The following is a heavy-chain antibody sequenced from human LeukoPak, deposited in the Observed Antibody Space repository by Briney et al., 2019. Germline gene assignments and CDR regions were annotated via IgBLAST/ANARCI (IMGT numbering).Heavy chain of an antibody. V-gene: IGHV4-59*12. CDR3: ARDTDDTSGYYYRAFDI. CDR2: IYYTGGT. D-gene: IGHD3-22*01. CDR1: GGSISSYY. Sequence: SETLSLTCTVSGGSISSYYWSWIRQPPGKGLEWIGYIYYTGGTNYNPSLKSRVTISADTSKNQFSLKLSSVTAADTAMYYCARDTDDTSGYYYRAFDIWGQGTMLTVSS. J-gene: IGHJ3*02.